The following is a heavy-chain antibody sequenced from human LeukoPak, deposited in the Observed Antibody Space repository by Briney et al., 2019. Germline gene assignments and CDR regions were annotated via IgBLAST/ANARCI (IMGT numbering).Heavy chain of an antibody. CDR1: GYTSSNSG. CDR2: VTAYNGDK. Sequence: ASVQVSCKASGYTSSNSGVSWVRQAPGQGLEWVGWVTAYNGDKHYAQKFQDRVTLTTDTSTNTAYMELRSLSSDDTAVYYCTKDFDFILDYWGQETLVTVSS. J-gene: IGHJ4*02. V-gene: IGHV1-18*01. D-gene: IGHD3-3*01. CDR3: TKDFDFILDY.